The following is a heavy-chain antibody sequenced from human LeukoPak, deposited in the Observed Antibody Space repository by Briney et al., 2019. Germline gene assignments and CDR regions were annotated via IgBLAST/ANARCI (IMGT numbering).Heavy chain of an antibody. CDR3: ARGYSATIDY. Sequence: PGGSLRLSCAASGFAFSSYGMHWVRQAPGKGLEWVAVISYDGSNKYYADSVKGRFTISRDNAKNTLYLQMNSLRVEDTAVYYCARGYSATIDYWGQGSLVTVSS. CDR2: ISYDGSNK. J-gene: IGHJ4*02. D-gene: IGHD5-24*01. CDR1: GFAFSSYG. V-gene: IGHV3-30*03.